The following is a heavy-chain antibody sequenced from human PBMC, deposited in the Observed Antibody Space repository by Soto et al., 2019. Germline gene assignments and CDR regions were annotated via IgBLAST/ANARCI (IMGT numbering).Heavy chain of an antibody. Sequence: SSETLSLTCTVSGGSISSSSYYWGWIRQPPGKGLEWIGSIYYSGSTYYNPSLKSRVTISVDTSKNQFSLKLSSVTAADTAVYYCARHIYDFWSGYYFFYYYYGMDVWGQGTTVTVSS. J-gene: IGHJ6*02. V-gene: IGHV4-39*01. CDR2: IYYSGST. CDR3: ARHIYDFWSGYYFFYYYYGMDV. CDR1: GGSISSSSYY. D-gene: IGHD3-3*01.